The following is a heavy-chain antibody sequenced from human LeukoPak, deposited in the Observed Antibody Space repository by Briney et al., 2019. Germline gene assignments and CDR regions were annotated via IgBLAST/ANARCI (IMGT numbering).Heavy chain of an antibody. CDR3: AGDMVRGVILRRVLEY. V-gene: IGHV1-2*02. J-gene: IGHJ4*02. CDR1: GYTVTGYH. CDR2: INPNSGGT. D-gene: IGHD3-10*01. Sequence: GASVKVSCKASGYTVTGYHMHWVRQAPGQGLECMGWINPNSGGTNYAQKFQGRVTMTRDTSINTAYMELSRLRSDDTAVYYCAGDMVRGVILRRVLEYWGQGTLVTVSS.